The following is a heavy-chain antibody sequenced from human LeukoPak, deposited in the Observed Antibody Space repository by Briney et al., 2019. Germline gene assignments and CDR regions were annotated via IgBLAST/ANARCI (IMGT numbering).Heavy chain of an antibody. CDR1: GFIFSSSW. V-gene: IGHV3-7*01. CDR2: IKQDGREA. CDR3: VRHQATTFDY. Sequence: GGSLRLSCAASGFIFSSSWMTWVRQAPGKGLEWVANIKQDGREAYYVDSVAGRFTISRDNTKHSLYLQMNGLRDKDTAVYYCVRHQATTFDYWGQGTLVTVSS. J-gene: IGHJ4*02. D-gene: IGHD1-1*01.